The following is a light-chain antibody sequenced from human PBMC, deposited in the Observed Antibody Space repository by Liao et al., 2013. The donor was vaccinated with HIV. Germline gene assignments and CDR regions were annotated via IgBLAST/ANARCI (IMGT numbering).Light chain of an antibody. V-gene: IGLV3-21*04. J-gene: IGLJ3*02. CDR1: NIGIKS. Sequence: SYVLTQPPSVSVAPGKTARITCGGNNIGIKSVHWYQQKPGQAPVLVIYYDSDRPSKIPERFSGSNSGNTATLTISRVEVGDGADYYCQVWDSSSDLNWVFGGGTKLTVL. CDR3: QVWDSSSDLNWV. CDR2: YDS.